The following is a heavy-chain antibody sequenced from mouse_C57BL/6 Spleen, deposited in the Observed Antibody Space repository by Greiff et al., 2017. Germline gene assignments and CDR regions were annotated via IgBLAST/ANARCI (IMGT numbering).Heavy chain of an antibody. V-gene: IGHV1-59*01. Sequence: VQLQQPGAELVRPGTSVKLSCKASGYTFTSYWMHWVKQRPGQGLEWIGVIDPSDSYTNSNQQFKGKATLTVDTSSSTAYMQLSSLTSEDSAVYYCARWGTTGEDYWGQGTTLTVSS. J-gene: IGHJ2*01. D-gene: IGHD1-1*01. CDR3: ARWGTTGEDY. CDR1: GYTFTSYW. CDR2: IDPSDSYT.